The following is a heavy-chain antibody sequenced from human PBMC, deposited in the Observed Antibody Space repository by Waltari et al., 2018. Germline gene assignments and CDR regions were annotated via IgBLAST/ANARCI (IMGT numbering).Heavy chain of an antibody. CDR1: GFTVTNYY. D-gene: IGHD2-21*02. Sequence: HLVESGGGLIQPGGSLRLSCAASGFTVTNYYMSWVRQAPGRGQECVSVIYSAVTTYYADSVKGRFTISRDTFRNTLYLQMDNLRPDDTAVYYCARGNTASLDYWGQGTLVTVSS. CDR2: IYSAVTT. J-gene: IGHJ4*02. V-gene: IGHV3-53*01. CDR3: ARGNTASLDY.